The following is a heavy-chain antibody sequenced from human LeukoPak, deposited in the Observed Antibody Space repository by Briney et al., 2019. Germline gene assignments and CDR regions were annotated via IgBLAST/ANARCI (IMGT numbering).Heavy chain of an antibody. Sequence: LETLSLTCTVSGGSISSSSYYWGWIRQPPGKGLEWIGSIYYSGSTYYNPSLKSRVTISVDTSKNQFSLKLSSVAAADTAVYYCARHFGAGSGSYYRYYYYYYYMDVWGKGTTVTVSS. D-gene: IGHD3-10*01. V-gene: IGHV4-39*01. CDR3: ARHFGAGSGSYYRYYYYYYYMDV. J-gene: IGHJ6*03. CDR1: GGSISSSSYY. CDR2: IYYSGST.